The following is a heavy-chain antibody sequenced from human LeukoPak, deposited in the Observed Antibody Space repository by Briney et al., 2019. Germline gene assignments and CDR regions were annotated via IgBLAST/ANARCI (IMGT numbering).Heavy chain of an antibody. CDR3: AKDEVAWFGELTSFDY. V-gene: IGHV3-23*01. CDR1: GFTFSSYA. CDR2: ISGSGGST. D-gene: IGHD3-10*01. Sequence: GALRLSCAASGFTFSSYAMSWVRQAPGKGLEWVSAISGSGGSTYYADSVKGRFTISRDNSKNTLYLQMNSLRAEDTAVYYCAKDEVAWFGELTSFDYWGQGTLVTVSS. J-gene: IGHJ4*02.